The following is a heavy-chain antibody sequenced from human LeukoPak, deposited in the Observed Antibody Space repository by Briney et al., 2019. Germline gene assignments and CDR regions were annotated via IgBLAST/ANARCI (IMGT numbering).Heavy chain of an antibody. D-gene: IGHD1-14*01. CDR3: ARIKPQPGWFDP. CDR2: ISAYNGNT. J-gene: IGHJ5*02. V-gene: IGHV1-18*01. CDR1: GYTFTSYG. Sequence: ASVKVSCKASGYTFTSYGISWVRQAPGQGLEWMGWISAYNGNTNYAQKLQGRVTMTTDTSTSTAYMEMRSLRSDDTAVYYCARIKPQPGWFDPWGQGTLVTVSS.